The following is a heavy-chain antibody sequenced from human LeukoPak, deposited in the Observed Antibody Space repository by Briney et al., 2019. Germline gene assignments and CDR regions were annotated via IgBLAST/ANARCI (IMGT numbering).Heavy chain of an antibody. V-gene: IGHV1-2*02. CDR1: GYTFTGYY. Sequence: ASVKVSCKASGYTFTGYYMQWVRQAPGQGLEWMGWINPDSGGANFAQKFQGRVTMTRDTSISTAYMEMGRLTSDDTAVYFCARGGSSWPRDFDYWGQGTLVTVSS. J-gene: IGHJ4*02. CDR3: ARGGSSWPRDFDY. D-gene: IGHD6-13*01. CDR2: INPDSGGA.